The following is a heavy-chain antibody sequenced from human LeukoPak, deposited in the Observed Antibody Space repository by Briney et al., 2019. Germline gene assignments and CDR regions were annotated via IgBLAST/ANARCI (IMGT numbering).Heavy chain of an antibody. V-gene: IGHV4-38-2*01. Sequence: SETLSLTCAVSGYSIIGGYYWGWIRQPPGKGLVWVGSIYNGGSTYYNPSLKGRVTISIDTSKNQFSLKLSSVTAADTAVYYCARTRFKTANSYDSSGYFLDYWGQGTLVTVSS. CDR3: ARTRFKTANSYDSSGYFLDY. CDR2: IYNGGST. CDR1: GYSIIGGYY. J-gene: IGHJ4*02. D-gene: IGHD3-22*01.